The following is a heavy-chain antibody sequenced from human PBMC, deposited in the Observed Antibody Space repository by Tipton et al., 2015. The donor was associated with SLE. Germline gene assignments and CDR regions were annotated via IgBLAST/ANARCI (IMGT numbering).Heavy chain of an antibody. CDR1: GFTFSARA. CDR3: AKGGPVSRCFDWLLYPMDV. V-gene: IGHV3-23*03. CDR2: IYVGGAT. J-gene: IGHJ6*02. D-gene: IGHD3-9*01. Sequence: SLRLSCVSSGFTFSARAMNWVRQAPGKGLEWVSIIYVGGATHYADSVKGRFTVSRDDSKNTLYLQKNSLRTEDTAVYFCAKGGPVSRCFDWLLYPMDVWGQGTTVTLS.